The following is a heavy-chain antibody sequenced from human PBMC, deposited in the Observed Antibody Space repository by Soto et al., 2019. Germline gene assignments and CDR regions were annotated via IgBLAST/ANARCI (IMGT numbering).Heavy chain of an antibody. J-gene: IGHJ6*02. CDR3: ARDLGSDCIDFLQLHGMDV. D-gene: IGHD2-21*02. Sequence: SETLSLTCTVSGGSISSGDYYWSWIRQPPXKGLEWIGYIYYSGSTYYNPSLKSRVTISVDTSKNQFFLKLSSVTAADTAVYYCARDLGSDCIDFLQLHGMDVWGLGTTVTVSS. CDR2: IYYSGST. V-gene: IGHV4-30-4*01. CDR1: GGSISSGDYY.